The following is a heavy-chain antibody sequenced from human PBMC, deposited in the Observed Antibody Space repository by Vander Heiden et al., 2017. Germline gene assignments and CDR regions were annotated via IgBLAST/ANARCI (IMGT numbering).Heavy chain of an antibody. CDR1: GFTFSTAW. D-gene: IGHD4-17*01. Sequence: EVQLVESGGGLVKPGGSLRLSCAASGFTFSTAWLSWVRQAPGKGLEWVGRIKSKTDGGTTDYAAPVKGRFTISRDDSKNTLYLQMNSLKTEDTAVYYCTTDSGDYGAYYFDYWGQGTLVTVSS. CDR3: TTDSGDYGAYYFDY. J-gene: IGHJ4*02. CDR2: IKSKTDGGTT. V-gene: IGHV3-15*01.